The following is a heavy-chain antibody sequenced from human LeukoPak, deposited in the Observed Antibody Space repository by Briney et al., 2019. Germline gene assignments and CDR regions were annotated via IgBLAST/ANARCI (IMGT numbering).Heavy chain of an antibody. CDR2: IYYSGST. CDR1: GGSMNSYY. Sequence: SETLSLTCSVSGGSMNSYYWSWIRQSPGKGLEWIGYIYYSGSTNYNPSLKSRVTISVDTSKNQFSLKLSSVTAADTTVYYCARHVWLQPFDYWGQGTLVTVSS. CDR3: ARHVWLQPFDY. V-gene: IGHV4-59*08. J-gene: IGHJ4*02. D-gene: IGHD3-9*01.